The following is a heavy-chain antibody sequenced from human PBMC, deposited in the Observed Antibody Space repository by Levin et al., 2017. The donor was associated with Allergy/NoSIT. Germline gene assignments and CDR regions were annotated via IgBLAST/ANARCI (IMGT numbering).Heavy chain of an antibody. CDR1: GFTVSSNY. J-gene: IGHJ4*02. Sequence: GGSLRLSCAVSGFTVSSNYMSWVRQAPGKGLEWVSVVYGIGTTFYADSVKGRFTISRDNSKNTLFLQMNSLRAEDTAVYYCARGMNSNQGGGEFDYWGQGTPVSVSS. D-gene: IGHD3-16*01. CDR2: VYGIGTT. CDR3: ARGMNSNQGGGEFDY. V-gene: IGHV3-66*01.